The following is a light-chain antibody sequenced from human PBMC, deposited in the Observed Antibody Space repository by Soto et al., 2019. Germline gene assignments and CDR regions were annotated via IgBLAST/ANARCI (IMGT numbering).Light chain of an antibody. CDR3: QAYDSSLSGSNVV. Sequence: QAVVTQPPSVSGAPGQRVTISCTGSSSNIGAGYAVHWYQQLPGTAPKLLIYGNTNRPSGVPDRYSGSRSDSSASLAITGLQAEDEADYYCQAYDSSLSGSNVVFGGGTKLTVL. J-gene: IGLJ2*01. V-gene: IGLV1-40*01. CDR2: GNT. CDR1: SSNIGAGYA.